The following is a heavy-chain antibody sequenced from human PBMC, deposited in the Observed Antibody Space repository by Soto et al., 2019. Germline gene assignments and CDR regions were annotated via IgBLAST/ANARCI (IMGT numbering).Heavy chain of an antibody. D-gene: IGHD2-8*01. Sequence: TGGSLRLSCAASGFTFSSYGMHWVRQAPGKGLEWVAVISYDGSNKYYADSVKGRFTISRDNSKNTLYLQMNSLRAEDTAVYYCAKGKVYAIHDYYYGMDVWGQGTTVTVSS. CDR2: ISYDGSNK. CDR3: AKGKVYAIHDYYYGMDV. J-gene: IGHJ6*02. V-gene: IGHV3-30*18. CDR1: GFTFSSYG.